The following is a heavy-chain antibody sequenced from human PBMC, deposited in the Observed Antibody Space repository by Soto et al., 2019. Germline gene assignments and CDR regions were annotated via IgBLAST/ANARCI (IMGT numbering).Heavy chain of an antibody. J-gene: IGHJ5*02. V-gene: IGHV4-30-2*01. Sequence: LSLTCAVSGGSISSGDYSWSWIRQPRGKGLEWIGYIYHSGPTWYNPSLKSRVTISVDRSKNQFSLRLHSVTAADTAIYYCARGLGYCSTTTCSEDWFDPWGQGTPVTVSS. CDR3: ARGLGYCSTTTCSEDWFDP. CDR2: IYHSGPT. CDR1: GGSISSGDYS. D-gene: IGHD2-2*01.